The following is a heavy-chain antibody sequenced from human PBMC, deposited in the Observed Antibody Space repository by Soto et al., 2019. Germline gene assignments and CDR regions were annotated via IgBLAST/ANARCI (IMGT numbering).Heavy chain of an antibody. CDR1: GYTFTGYY. CDR2: INPQSGGA. J-gene: IGHJ3*01. D-gene: IGHD3-16*01. V-gene: IGHV1-2*04. Sequence: QVHLVQSGAEVKTPGAAVKVSCKAPGYTFTGYYIHWVRQAPGQGLEWMGWINPQSGGASIAQKFQGWVIMTRDTSIGTTYMELSNLRSNDTAVYYCARDYYDGSASYGIEFWGQGTMVTVAS. CDR3: ARDYYDGSASYGIEF.